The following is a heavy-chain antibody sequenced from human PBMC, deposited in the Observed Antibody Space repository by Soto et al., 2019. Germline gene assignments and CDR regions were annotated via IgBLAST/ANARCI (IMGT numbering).Heavy chain of an antibody. CDR2: IYYSGST. D-gene: IGHD5-12*01. Sequence: LSLTCTVSGGSISSYYWSWIRQPPGKGLEWIGYIYYSGSTNYNPSLKSRVTIAVNTHKYQFSLEPSSVNAAFSAGYYFASRFYDQCNVFDYWGQGSPVPGSS. V-gene: IGHV4-59*01. CDR3: ASRFYDQCNVFDY. J-gene: IGHJ4*02. CDR1: GGSISSYY.